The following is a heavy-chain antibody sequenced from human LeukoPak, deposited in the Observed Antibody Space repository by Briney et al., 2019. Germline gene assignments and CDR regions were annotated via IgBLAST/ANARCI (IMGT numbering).Heavy chain of an antibody. Sequence: PGGSLRLSCAASGFTFSSYAMSWVRQAPGKGLEWVSGISGSGGNTYYADSVKGRFTISRDNSKNTLYLQMNSLRAEDTAVYYCAREMNYGDYFDYWGQGTLVTVSS. V-gene: IGHV3-23*01. CDR3: AREMNYGDYFDY. J-gene: IGHJ4*02. CDR2: ISGSGGNT. D-gene: IGHD4-17*01. CDR1: GFTFSSYA.